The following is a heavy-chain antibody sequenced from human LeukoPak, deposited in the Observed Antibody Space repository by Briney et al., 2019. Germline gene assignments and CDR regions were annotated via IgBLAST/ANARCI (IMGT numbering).Heavy chain of an antibody. CDR1: GFSLSTYG. CDR2: FGDTGMP. J-gene: IGHJ2*01. Sequence: PGGSLRLSCVASGFSLSTYGMTWVRQAPGKGLEWVSGFGDTGMPHYRDSVKGRFSISRDNSKNTFYLQMNSLRAEGTAIYYCARWDGYGDLWGRGTLVTVSS. CDR3: ARWDGYGDL. D-gene: IGHD5-12*01. V-gene: IGHV3-23*01.